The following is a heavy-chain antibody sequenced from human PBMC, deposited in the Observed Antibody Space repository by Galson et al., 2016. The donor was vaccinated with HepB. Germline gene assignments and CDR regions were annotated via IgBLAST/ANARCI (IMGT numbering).Heavy chain of an antibody. Sequence: SLRLSCAASGFIFSTYGMHWVRQAPGKGLEWVAGISYDETKKYYADSVKGRFIISRDNSKNTLYLQMNSLRAEDTAVYYCAKGYGVFDYWGQGTLVTVSS. J-gene: IGHJ4*02. CDR1: GFIFSTYG. CDR2: ISYDETKK. D-gene: IGHD3-3*01. CDR3: AKGYGVFDY. V-gene: IGHV3-30*18.